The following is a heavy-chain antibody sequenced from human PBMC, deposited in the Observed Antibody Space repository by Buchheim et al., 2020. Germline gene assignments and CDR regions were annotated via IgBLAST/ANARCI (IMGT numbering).Heavy chain of an antibody. D-gene: IGHD6-6*01. J-gene: IGHJ4*02. CDR3: ARRIEYSSSPVDY. Sequence: QLQLQESGPGLVKPSETLSLTCTVPGGSISSSSYYWGWIRQPPGKGLEWIGSIYYSGSTYYTPSLKNRVPISVDTSKNQFSLKLSSVTAADTAVYYCARRIEYSSSPVDYWGQGTL. V-gene: IGHV4-39*01. CDR1: GGSISSSSYY. CDR2: IYYSGST.